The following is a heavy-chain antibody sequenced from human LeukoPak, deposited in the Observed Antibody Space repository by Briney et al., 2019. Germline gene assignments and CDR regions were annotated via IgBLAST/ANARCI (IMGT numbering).Heavy chain of an antibody. J-gene: IGHJ4*02. V-gene: IGHV1-2*02. CDR1: GYTFTGYY. CDR3: ARASKGVSVRFDY. Sequence: GASVKVSCKASGYTFTGYYMHWVRQAPGQGLEWMGWINPNSGGTNYAQKFQGRVTMTRDTSISTAYMELSRLRSDDTAVYYCARASKGVSVRFDYWGQGTLVTVSS. CDR2: INPNSGGT. D-gene: IGHD6-13*01.